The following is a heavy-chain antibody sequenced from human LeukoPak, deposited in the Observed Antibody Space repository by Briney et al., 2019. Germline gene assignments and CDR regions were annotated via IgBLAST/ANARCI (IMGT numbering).Heavy chain of an antibody. V-gene: IGHV4-61*02. Sequence: PSQTLSLTCTVSGGSISSGSYYWSWIRRPAGEGLEWIGRIYTSGSTNYNPSLKSRVTISVDTSKNQFSLKLSSVTAADTAVYYCAREGWYSSSYWGQGTLVTVSS. CDR3: AREGWYSSSY. CDR2: IYTSGST. D-gene: IGHD6-6*01. CDR1: GGSISSGSYY. J-gene: IGHJ4*02.